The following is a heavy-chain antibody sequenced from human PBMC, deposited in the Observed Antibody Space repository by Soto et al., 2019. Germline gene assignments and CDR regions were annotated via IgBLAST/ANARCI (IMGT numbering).Heavy chain of an antibody. Sequence: SVKVSCKASGGTFSSYAISWVRQAPGQGLEWMGGIIPIFGTANYAQKFQGRVTITADESTSTAYMELSSLRSEDTAVYYCARILEDCSSTSCYNPIDYWGQGTLVTVSS. J-gene: IGHJ4*02. D-gene: IGHD2-2*02. V-gene: IGHV1-69*13. CDR1: GGTFSSYA. CDR2: IIPIFGTA. CDR3: ARILEDCSSTSCYNPIDY.